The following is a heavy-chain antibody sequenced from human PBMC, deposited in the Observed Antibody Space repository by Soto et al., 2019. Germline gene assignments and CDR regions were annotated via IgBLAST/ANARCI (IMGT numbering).Heavy chain of an antibody. J-gene: IGHJ3*02. D-gene: IGHD6-19*01. V-gene: IGHV1-69*06. CDR2: IIPIFGAP. CDR1: GGGFSSYA. Sequence: QVQLVQSGTEVKKPGSSVKVSCKASGGGFSSYAISWVRQAPVQGLEWMGGIIPIFGAPTYAQKFQGRVTIIADKSTSTAYMELSSLRSEDTALYYCARAGPVSGNHAFDIWGQGTLVTVSS. CDR3: ARAGPVSGNHAFDI.